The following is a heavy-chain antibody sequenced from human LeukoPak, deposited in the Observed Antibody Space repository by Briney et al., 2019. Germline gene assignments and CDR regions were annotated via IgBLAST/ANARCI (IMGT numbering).Heavy chain of an antibody. CDR1: GGSISSYY. D-gene: IGHD1-26*01. CDR2: IYYSGNT. Sequence: SETLSLTCSVSGGSISSYYWNWIRQPPGKGLEWIAYIYYSGNTNYNPSLKSRVTISVDTSKNQFSLKLSSVTAADTAVYYCARDVGATPGYFDYWGQGTLVTVSS. V-gene: IGHV4-59*01. J-gene: IGHJ4*02. CDR3: ARDVGATPGYFDY.